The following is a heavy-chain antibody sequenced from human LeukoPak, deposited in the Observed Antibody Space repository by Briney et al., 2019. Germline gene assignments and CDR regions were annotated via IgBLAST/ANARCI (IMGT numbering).Heavy chain of an antibody. CDR3: ARGGWGYYDILTGPPAFYFFDL. Sequence: GGFLRLSCAASGFTFKNSWMHWVRQAQGKGPVWVSCINDDGGGTSYADSVKGQFTISRDNAKNSLTLQMDSLGAEDTAVYYCARGGWGYYDILTGPPAFYFFDLWGHGTLVTVSS. CDR1: GFTFKNSW. CDR2: INDDGGGT. J-gene: IGHJ2*01. V-gene: IGHV3-74*01. D-gene: IGHD3-9*01.